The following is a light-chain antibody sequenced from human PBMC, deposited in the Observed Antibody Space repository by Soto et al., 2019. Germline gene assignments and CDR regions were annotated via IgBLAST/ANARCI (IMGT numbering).Light chain of an antibody. CDR2: VDSDGSH. J-gene: IGLJ2*01. Sequence: QLVLTQSPSASAPLGASVKLTCTPRSGHSSYSIAWHQQQPEKGPRYLMKVDSDGSHATGDGIPDRFSGSSSGAERYLTISSRQSEDEADYYCQTWGSGIQVFGGGSKRTVL. V-gene: IGLV4-69*01. CDR3: QTWGSGIQV. CDR1: SGHSSYS.